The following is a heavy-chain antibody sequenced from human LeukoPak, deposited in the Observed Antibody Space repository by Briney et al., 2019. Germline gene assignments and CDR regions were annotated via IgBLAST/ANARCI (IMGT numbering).Heavy chain of an antibody. CDR3: ARESVGSGDYYYYYGMDV. CDR2: IYYSGST. J-gene: IGHJ6*02. CDR1: GGSISSGGYY. V-gene: IGHV4-31*03. D-gene: IGHD3-10*01. Sequence: PSETLSLTCTVSGGSISSGGYYWSWIRQHPGKGLEWIGYIYYSGSTYYNPSLKSRVTISVDTSKNQFSLKLSSVTAADTAVYYCARESVGSGDYYYYYGMDVWGQGTTVTVSS.